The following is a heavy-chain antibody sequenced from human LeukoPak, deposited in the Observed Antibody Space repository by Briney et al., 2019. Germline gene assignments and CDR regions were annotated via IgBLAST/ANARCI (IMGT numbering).Heavy chain of an antibody. Sequence: PGGSLRLSCVASGFSSTYMGWGRQAPGKGLEWVSVIYSGDSTYYADSVKGRFTISRDISKNTVYLQMNSLRPEDTAVYHCARDLWDATGYWGQGTLVTVAS. CDR1: GFSSTY. CDR3: ARDLWDATGY. CDR2: IYSGDST. J-gene: IGHJ4*01. V-gene: IGHV3-66*02. D-gene: IGHD3-3*01.